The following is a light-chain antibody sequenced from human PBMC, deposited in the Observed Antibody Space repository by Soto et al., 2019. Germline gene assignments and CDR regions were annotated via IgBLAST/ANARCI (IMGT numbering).Light chain of an antibody. J-gene: IGLJ2*01. CDR1: SSNVGAGYD. CDR3: QSYDSSLNSRV. CDR2: ANN. V-gene: IGLV1-40*01. Sequence: QSALTQPPSVSGAPGQRATMSCTGSSSNVGAGYDVHWYQQLPGTAPKLLIYANNNRPSGVPDRFSGSKSGTSASLAISGLQAEDEADYYCQSYDSSLNSRVFGGGTKLTVL.